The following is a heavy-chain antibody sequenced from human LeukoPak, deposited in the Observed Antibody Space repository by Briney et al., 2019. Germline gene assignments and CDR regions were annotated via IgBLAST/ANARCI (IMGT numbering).Heavy chain of an antibody. CDR3: ARGVGDLGDY. D-gene: IGHD3-16*01. J-gene: IGHJ4*02. V-gene: IGHV1-8*01. Sequence: ASVKVSCKASGYTFTSYDINWVRQATGQGLEWMGWMSPNSGNTDYAQKFRGRVTMTRNTSISTAYMELSSLRSEDTAVYYCARGVGDLGDYWGQGTLVTVSS. CDR2: MSPNSGNT. CDR1: GYTFTSYD.